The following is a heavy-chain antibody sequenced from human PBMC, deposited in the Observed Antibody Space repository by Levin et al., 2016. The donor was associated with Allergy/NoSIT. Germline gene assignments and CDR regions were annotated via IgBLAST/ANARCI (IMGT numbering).Heavy chain of an antibody. J-gene: IGHJ4*02. CDR1: GFTFSSYA. V-gene: IGHV3-30*04. CDR3: ARDLHYYDSSGWFDY. Sequence: GESLKISCAASGFTFSSYAMHWVRQAPGKGLEWVAVISYDGSNKYYADSVKGRFTISRDNSKNTLYLQMNSLRAEDTAVYYCARDLHYYDSSGWFDYWGQGTLVTVSS. CDR2: ISYDGSNK. D-gene: IGHD3-22*01.